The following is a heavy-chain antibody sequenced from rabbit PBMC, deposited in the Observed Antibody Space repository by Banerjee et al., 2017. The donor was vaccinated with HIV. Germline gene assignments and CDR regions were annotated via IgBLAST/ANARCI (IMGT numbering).Heavy chain of an antibody. Sequence: QSLEESGGDLVKPGASLTRTCTASGFSFSSSYWICWVRQAPGKGLEWIACIYTSSGSTWYASWAKGRFTISKTSSTTVTLQMTSLTAADTATYFCARDIPVGYAGGGADLWGPGTLVTVS. D-gene: IGHD4-2*01. V-gene: IGHV1S40*01. CDR2: IYTSSGST. CDR3: ARDIPVGYAGGGADL. J-gene: IGHJ4*01. CDR1: GFSFSSSYW.